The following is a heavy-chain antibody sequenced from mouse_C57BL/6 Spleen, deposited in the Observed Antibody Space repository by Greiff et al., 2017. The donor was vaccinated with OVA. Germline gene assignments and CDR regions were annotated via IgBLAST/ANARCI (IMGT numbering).Heavy chain of an antibody. CDR2: IYPGGGYT. Sequence: VMLVESGAELVRPGTSVKMSCKASGYTFTNYWIGWAKQRPGHGLEWIGDIYPGGGYTNYNEKFKGKATLTADKSSSTAYMQFSSLTSEDSAIYYCAREDLYGSSYDWYFDVWGTGTTVTVSS. CDR1: GYTFTNYW. V-gene: IGHV1-63*01. CDR3: AREDLYGSSYDWYFDV. J-gene: IGHJ1*03. D-gene: IGHD1-1*01.